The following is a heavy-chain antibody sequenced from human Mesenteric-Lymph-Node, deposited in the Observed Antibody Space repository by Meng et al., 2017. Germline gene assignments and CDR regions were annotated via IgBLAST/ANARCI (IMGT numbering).Heavy chain of an antibody. CDR2: INTDTGNP. V-gene: IGHV7-4-1*02. Sequence: VQLGQSGAELKKPGASGKVSCKASGYTFTKYAMNWVRQAPGQGLEWMGWINTDTGNPTYAQGFTGRFVFSSDTSVSTAYLQISSLKAEDTAVYYCARGNHCSSTSCPPDCWGQGTLVTVSS. J-gene: IGHJ4*02. CDR3: ARGNHCSSTSCPPDC. CDR1: GYTFTKYA. D-gene: IGHD2-2*01.